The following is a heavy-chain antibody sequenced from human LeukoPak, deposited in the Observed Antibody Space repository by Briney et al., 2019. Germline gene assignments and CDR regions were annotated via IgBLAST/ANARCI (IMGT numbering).Heavy chain of an antibody. CDR3: ARAGDEVPTYFDY. Sequence: GAPVKVSCQASGCTFISYGMSWIGQAPGQGLAWMGWISAYNVNTKYTQKFQGRVTMTTDTSTTTAYVDLRSLTSDDTAVYYCARAGDEVPTYFDYWGQGTLVTVSS. J-gene: IGHJ4*02. V-gene: IGHV1-18*01. CDR1: GCTFISYG. CDR2: ISAYNVNT. D-gene: IGHD3-16*01.